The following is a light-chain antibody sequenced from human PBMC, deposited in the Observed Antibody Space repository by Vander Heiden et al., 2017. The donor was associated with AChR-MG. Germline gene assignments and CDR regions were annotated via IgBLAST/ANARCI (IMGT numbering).Light chain of an antibody. CDR1: QSVSSS. CDR3: QQYNNWPYT. CDR2: GAS. V-gene: IGKV3-15*01. Sequence: VMPQSPATLSVSPGERATLSCRASQSVSSSLAWYQQKPGKAPRLLIYGASTRATGIPARFSGSGSGTEFTLTISSLQSEDFAVYYCQQYNNWPYTFGQRTKLEIK. J-gene: IGKJ2*01.